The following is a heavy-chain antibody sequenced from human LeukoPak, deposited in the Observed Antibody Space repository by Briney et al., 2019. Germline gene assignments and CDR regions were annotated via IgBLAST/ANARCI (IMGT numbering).Heavy chain of an antibody. CDR1: GFTLSTYN. J-gene: IGHJ3*01. Sequence: GGSLRLSCAASGFTLSTYNMNCVRQAPGKGLEWVSYITSSSSTIYYADSVRGRFTISRDNANDSLYLQMNSLRDEDTAVYYCARVGWMIGAFHFWLRGTMVTVSS. CDR3: ARVGWMIGAFHF. CDR2: ITSSSSTI. V-gene: IGHV3-48*02. D-gene: IGHD3-22*01.